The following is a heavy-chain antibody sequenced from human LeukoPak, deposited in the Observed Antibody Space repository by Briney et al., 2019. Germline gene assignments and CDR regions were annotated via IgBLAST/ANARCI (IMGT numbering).Heavy chain of an antibody. Sequence: GGSLRLSCAASGFTFSSYAMSWVRQAPGKGLEWVSAISGSGGSTDYADSVKGRFPISRDNSKNTLYLQMNSLRAEDTAVYYCAKDSSYSGGSCYTARGFYYYGMDVWGQGTTVTVSS. CDR2: ISGSGGST. D-gene: IGHD2-15*01. CDR1: GFTFSSYA. V-gene: IGHV3-23*01. J-gene: IGHJ6*02. CDR3: AKDSSYSGGSCYTARGFYYYGMDV.